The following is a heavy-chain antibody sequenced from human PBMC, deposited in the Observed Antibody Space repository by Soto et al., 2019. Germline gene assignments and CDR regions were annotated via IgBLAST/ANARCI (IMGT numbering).Heavy chain of an antibody. D-gene: IGHD5-12*01. CDR2: ISYDGSNK. Sequence: QVQLVESGGGVVQPGRSLRLSCAASGFTFSSYGMHWVRQAPGKGLEWVAVISYDGSNKYYADSVKGRFTISRDNSKNTLYLQMNSLRAEDTAVYYCARGDGYNLGDDAFDIWGQGTMVTVSS. J-gene: IGHJ3*02. CDR3: ARGDGYNLGDDAFDI. CDR1: GFTFSSYG. V-gene: IGHV3-30*03.